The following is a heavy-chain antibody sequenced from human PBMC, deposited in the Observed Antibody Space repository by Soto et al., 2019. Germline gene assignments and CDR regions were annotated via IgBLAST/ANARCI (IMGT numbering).Heavy chain of an antibody. CDR1: GGTFSSYA. V-gene: IGHV1-69*13. CDR3: ARFSSSCPRCFQH. J-gene: IGHJ1*01. Sequence: GASVKVSCKASGGTFSSYAISWVRHAPGQGLEWMGGIIPIFGTANYAQKFQGRVTITADESTSTAYMELSSLRSEDTAVYHCARFSSSCPRCFQHWGQGTLVTVSS. CDR2: IIPIFGTA. D-gene: IGHD6-13*01.